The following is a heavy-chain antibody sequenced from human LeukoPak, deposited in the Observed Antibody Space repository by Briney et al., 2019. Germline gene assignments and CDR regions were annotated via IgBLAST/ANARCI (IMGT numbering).Heavy chain of an antibody. V-gene: IGHV5-51*01. CDR1: GYSFTRYW. D-gene: IGHD3/OR15-3a*01. CDR3: ARTTLDAFDI. J-gene: IGHJ3*02. Sequence: GESLKTSCKASGYSFTRYWIGWVRQKPGKGLEWMGIIYPGDSDTRNRLSFQGQVTISADKSISTAYLQWSSLKASDTAMYYCARTTLDAFDIWGQGTMVTVSS. CDR2: IYPGDSDT.